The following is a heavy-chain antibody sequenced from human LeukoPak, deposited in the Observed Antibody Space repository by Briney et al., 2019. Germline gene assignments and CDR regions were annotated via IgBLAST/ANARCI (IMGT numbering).Heavy chain of an antibody. D-gene: IGHD3-22*01. CDR2: ISYDGSNK. CDR1: GFTFSSYA. V-gene: IGHV3-30-3*01. Sequence: QPGRSLRLSCAASGFTFSSYAMHWVRQAPGKGLEWVAVISYDGSNKYYADSVKGRFTISRDNSKNTLYLQMNSLRAEDTAVYYCARGPYYYDSSGFWYFDYWGQGTLVTVSS. J-gene: IGHJ4*02. CDR3: ARGPYYYDSSGFWYFDY.